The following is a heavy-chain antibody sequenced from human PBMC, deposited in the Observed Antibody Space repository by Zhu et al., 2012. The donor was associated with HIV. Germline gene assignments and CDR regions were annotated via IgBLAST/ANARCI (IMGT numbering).Heavy chain of an antibody. J-gene: IGHJ2*01. D-gene: IGHD3-10*01. V-gene: IGHV4-39*01. CDR3: ARGRVLPPDL. Sequence: QVQLQESGPGLVKPSETLSLTCTVSGDSIRSSTYYWGWIRQPPGKGLEWIGSSYYSGTIYYNPALKSRVTISVDPSKNQSSLKMSSVTAADTAVYYCARGRVLPPDLWGLAPWSLS. CDR2: SYYSGTI. CDR1: GDSIRSSTYY.